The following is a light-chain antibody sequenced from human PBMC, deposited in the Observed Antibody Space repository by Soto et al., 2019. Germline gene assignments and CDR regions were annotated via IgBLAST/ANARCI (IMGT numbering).Light chain of an antibody. CDR1: SSDVGGYNY. CDR2: EVS. CDR3: SSYAGSNNHVV. J-gene: IGLJ2*01. Sequence: QLVLTQPPSASGSPGQSVTFSCTGTSSDVGGYNYVSWYQQHPGKAPKLMIYEVSKRPSGVPDRFSGSKSGNTASLTVSGLQAEDEADYYCSSYAGSNNHVVFGGGTKVTVL. V-gene: IGLV2-8*01.